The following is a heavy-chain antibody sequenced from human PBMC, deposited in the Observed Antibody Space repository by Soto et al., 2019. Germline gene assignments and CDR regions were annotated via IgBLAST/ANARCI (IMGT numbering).Heavy chain of an antibody. Sequence: PGGSLRLSCAASGFTFSSYWMHWVRQAPGKGLVWVSYISSSSSTINYADSVKGRFTISRDNAKNSLYLQMNSLRDEDTAVYYCARDERITIFGVVIIPGNGMDVWGQGTTVTV. CDR3: ARDERITIFGVVIIPGNGMDV. CDR1: GFTFSSYW. D-gene: IGHD3-3*01. V-gene: IGHV3-48*02. J-gene: IGHJ6*02. CDR2: ISSSSSTI.